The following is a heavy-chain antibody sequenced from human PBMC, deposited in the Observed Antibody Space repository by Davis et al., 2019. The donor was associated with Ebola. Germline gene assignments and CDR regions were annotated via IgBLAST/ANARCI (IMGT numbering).Heavy chain of an antibody. CDR2: ISYDGSNK. Sequence: GGSLRLSCAASGFTFSSYGMHWVRQAPGKGLEWVAVISYDGSNKYYADSVKGRFTVSRDNSKNTLYLQMNSLRAEDTAVYYCARDLTIFGVLQDYYGMDVWGQGTTVTVSS. J-gene: IGHJ6*02. D-gene: IGHD3-3*01. CDR3: ARDLTIFGVLQDYYGMDV. V-gene: IGHV3-30*03. CDR1: GFTFSSYG.